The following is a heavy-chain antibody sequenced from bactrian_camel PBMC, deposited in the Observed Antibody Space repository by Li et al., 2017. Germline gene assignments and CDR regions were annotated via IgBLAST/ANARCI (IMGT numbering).Heavy chain of an antibody. Sequence: QLVESGGGSVQAGGAMRLSCTASGYTFNTYSWFRQAPGQEREGVAAWHTTRAVSYSDLVKGRFTISKEKTGNTLYLIMKDLKPEDTGMYYCAVDTDWDNGGCTWWLLRRNLTAFPGDSAYWGAGTQVTVS. CDR2: WHTTRAVS. D-gene: IGHD2*01. CDR3: AVDTDWDNGGCTWWLLRRNLTAFPGDSAY. J-gene: IGHJ4*01. V-gene: IGHV3S28*01. CDR1: GYTFNTY.